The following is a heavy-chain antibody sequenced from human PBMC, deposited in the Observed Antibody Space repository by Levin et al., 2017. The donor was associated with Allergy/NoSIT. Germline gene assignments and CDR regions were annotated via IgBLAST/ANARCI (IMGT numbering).Heavy chain of an antibody. D-gene: IGHD6-6*01. J-gene: IGHJ6*02. Sequence: GESLKISCKASGYTFTSYDINWVRQATGQGLEWMGWMNPNSGDTGYAQKFQGRVTMTRDTSISTAYMELSSLRSEDTAVYFCARDIAARHYYYYAMDVWGQGTTVTVSS. CDR1: GYTFTSYD. CDR2: MNPNSGDT. V-gene: IGHV1-8*01. CDR3: ARDIAARHYYYYAMDV.